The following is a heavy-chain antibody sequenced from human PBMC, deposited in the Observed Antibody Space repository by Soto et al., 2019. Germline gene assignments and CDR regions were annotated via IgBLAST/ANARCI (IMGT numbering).Heavy chain of an antibody. V-gene: IGHV3-33*01. D-gene: IGHD2-21*02. CDR3: AREGSRYGGNSESARYFDY. Sequence: GGSLRLSCAASGFTFSSYGMHWVRQAPGKGLEWVAVIWYDGSNKYYADSVKGRFTISRDNSKNTLYLQMNSLRAEDTAVYYWAREGSRYGGNSESARYFDYWGQGTLVTVSS. CDR2: IWYDGSNK. CDR1: GFTFSSYG. J-gene: IGHJ4*02.